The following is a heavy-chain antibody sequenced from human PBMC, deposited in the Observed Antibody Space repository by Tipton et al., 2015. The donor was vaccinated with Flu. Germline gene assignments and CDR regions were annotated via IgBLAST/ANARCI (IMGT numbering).Heavy chain of an antibody. V-gene: IGHV4-59*01. CDR3: ARSPYYDFWSGYYDAFDI. Sequence: TLSLTCTVSGGSISSYYWSWIRQPPGKGLEWIGYIYYSGSTNYNPSLKSRVTISVDTSKNQFSLKLSSVTAADTAVYYCARSPYYDFWSGYYDAFDIWGQGTMVTVSS. J-gene: IGHJ3*02. CDR2: IYYSGST. CDR1: GGSISSYY. D-gene: IGHD3-3*01.